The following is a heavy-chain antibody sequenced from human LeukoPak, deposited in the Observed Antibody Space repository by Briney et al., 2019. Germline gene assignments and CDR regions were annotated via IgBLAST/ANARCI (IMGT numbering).Heavy chain of an antibody. Sequence: GGSLGLSCAASGFTFRSYSMNWVRQAPGKGLEWVSSTSSSSSYIYYADSVKGRFTISRDNAKNSLYLQMNGLRAEDTAVYYCAREDYGSGRVINWFDPWGQGTLVTVSS. CDR3: AREDYGSGRVINWFDP. D-gene: IGHD3-10*01. J-gene: IGHJ5*02. CDR2: TSSSSSYI. V-gene: IGHV3-21*01. CDR1: GFTFRSYS.